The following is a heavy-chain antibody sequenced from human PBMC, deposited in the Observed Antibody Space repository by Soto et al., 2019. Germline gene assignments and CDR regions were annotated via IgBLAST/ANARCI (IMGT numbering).Heavy chain of an antibody. CDR1: GFRFDYYW. J-gene: IGHJ4*02. Sequence: EVQLVESGGGLVQPGGSLRLSCVASGFRFDYYWMHWVRQAPGGGLMWISRLQIDGSHPAYADSVKGRFTISRDNAKNTLYLQMNKLRVDDTGISYCARGGDPDYWGQGTLVTVSS. D-gene: IGHD4-17*01. CDR2: LQIDGSHP. V-gene: IGHV3-74*01. CDR3: ARGGDPDY.